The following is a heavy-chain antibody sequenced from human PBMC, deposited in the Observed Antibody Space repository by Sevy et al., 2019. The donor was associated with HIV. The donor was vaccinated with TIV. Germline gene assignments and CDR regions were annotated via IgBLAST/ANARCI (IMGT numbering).Heavy chain of an antibody. Sequence: GGSLRLSCAASGFTFSKYSMSWVRQPPGTGLEWVSTLSFGCGEINYADSVKGRFTISRDNSKSSLYLQMNNLRPEDTAVYYCAREGCTKPHDYWGQGTLVTVSS. D-gene: IGHD2-8*01. V-gene: IGHV3-23*01. CDR3: AREGCTKPHDY. CDR1: GFTFSKYS. CDR2: LSFGCGEI. J-gene: IGHJ4*02.